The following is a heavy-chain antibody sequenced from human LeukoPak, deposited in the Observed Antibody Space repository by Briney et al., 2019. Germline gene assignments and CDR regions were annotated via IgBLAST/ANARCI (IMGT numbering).Heavy chain of an antibody. CDR1: GFTFSTYS. CDR3: ARSGSYAGYFHY. CDR2: ISSSSSTI. V-gene: IGHV3-48*01. Sequence: PGGSLRLSCAASGFTFSTYSMNWVRQAPGKGLEWVSYISSSSSTIYYADSVKGRFTISRDNAKNSLYLQMQMNSLRAEDTAVYYCARSGSYAGYFHYWGQGTLVTVSS. D-gene: IGHD1-26*01. J-gene: IGHJ4*02.